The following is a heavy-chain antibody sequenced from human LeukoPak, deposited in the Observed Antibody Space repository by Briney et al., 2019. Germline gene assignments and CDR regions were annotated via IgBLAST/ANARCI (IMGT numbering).Heavy chain of an antibody. CDR1: GFTFSSYG. J-gene: IGHJ4*02. V-gene: IGHV3-30*03. D-gene: IGHD6-19*01. CDR2: ISYDGTNK. CDR3: ARVELYASGWYGSIDY. Sequence: GRSLRLSCAASGFTFSSYGMHWVRQAPGTGLERVAVISYDGTNKYYADSVKGRFTISRDNSKNTLYLQMDSLRTEDTAVYYCARVELYASGWYGSIDYWGRGTLVAVSS.